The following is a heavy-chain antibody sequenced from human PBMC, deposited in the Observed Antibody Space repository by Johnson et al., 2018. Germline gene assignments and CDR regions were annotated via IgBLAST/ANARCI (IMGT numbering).Heavy chain of an antibody. J-gene: IGHJ3*02. V-gene: IGHV1-69*01. CDR1: GGTFSSYA. Sequence: QVQLVESGAEVKKXGSSVKVSCKASGGTFSSYAISWVRQAPGQGLEWMGGIIPIFGTANYAQQFQGRVTITADDSTSTADMELSSLGSEDTAVYYCARSLDPTDIVVVVAATGDAFDIWGQGTMVTVSS. CDR3: ARSLDPTDIVVVVAATGDAFDI. CDR2: IIPIFGTA. D-gene: IGHD2-15*01.